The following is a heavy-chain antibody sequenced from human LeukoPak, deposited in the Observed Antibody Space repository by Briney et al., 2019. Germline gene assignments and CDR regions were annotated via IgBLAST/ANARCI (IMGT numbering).Heavy chain of an antibody. CDR2: IYYSGST. CDR3: ARQAAAAHMDV. CDR1: GGSISSCSYY. J-gene: IGHJ6*03. V-gene: IGHV4-39*01. Sequence: PSETLSLTCTVSGGSISSCSYYWGWIRQPPGKGLEWIGSIYYSGSTYYNPSLKSRVTISVDTSKNQFSLKLSSVTAADTAVYYCARQAAAAHMDVWGKGTTVTVSS. D-gene: IGHD6-13*01.